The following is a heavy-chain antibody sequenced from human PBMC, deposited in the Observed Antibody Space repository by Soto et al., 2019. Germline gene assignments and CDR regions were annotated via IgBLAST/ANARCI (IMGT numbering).Heavy chain of an antibody. V-gene: IGHV3-23*01. CDR3: AKAAGEQWLIPHLDN. Sequence: PVGSLRLSCAASGFTFSSYAMGWVRQAPGEGLEWVSGISCCGGSTFYADSVKGRFSLARDDSKNTLSLQLNSLRVEDTAHYYCAKAAGEQWLIPHLDNWGQGTQVTVSS. D-gene: IGHD6-19*01. J-gene: IGHJ1*01. CDR1: GFTFSSYA. CDR2: ISCCGGST.